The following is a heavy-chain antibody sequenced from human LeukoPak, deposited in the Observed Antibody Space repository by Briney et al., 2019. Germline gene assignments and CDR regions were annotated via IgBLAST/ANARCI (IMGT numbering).Heavy chain of an antibody. CDR3: ARAFQWEQTADY. CDR1: GYTFTSYG. Sequence: ASVKVSCKASGYTFTSYGISWVRQAPRHGLECMGWISAYNGNTNYAQKLQGRVTMTTDTSTSTAYMELRSLRSDDTAVYYCARAFQWEQTADYWGQGTLVTVSS. D-gene: IGHD1-26*01. V-gene: IGHV1-18*01. J-gene: IGHJ4*02. CDR2: ISAYNGNT.